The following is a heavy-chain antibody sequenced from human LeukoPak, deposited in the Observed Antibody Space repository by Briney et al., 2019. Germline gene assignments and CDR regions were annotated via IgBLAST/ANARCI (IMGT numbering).Heavy chain of an antibody. V-gene: IGHV4-61*01. CDR3: ARGGASSIPLDY. Sequence: SETLSLTCTVSGVSIGGNSYWSWIRQPPGKGPEWIGHISNSGSTYYSPSLSSRVTISLDTSKNQFSLKLRSVTAADTAAYYCARGGASSIPLDYWGRGTLVTVSS. D-gene: IGHD1-26*01. CDR2: ISNSGST. CDR1: GVSIGGNSY. J-gene: IGHJ4*02.